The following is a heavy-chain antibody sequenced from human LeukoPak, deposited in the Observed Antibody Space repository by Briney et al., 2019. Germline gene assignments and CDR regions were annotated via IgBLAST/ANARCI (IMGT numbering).Heavy chain of an antibody. CDR2: IWYDGSNE. V-gene: IGHV3-33*01. CDR1: GFTFSSHG. Sequence: GRSLRLSCAASGFTFSSHGMHWVRQAPGKGLEWVAVIWYDGSNEYYADSVEGRFTISRDNSKNTLYLQMNSLRADDTAVYYCAREQGGGYDAWGQGTLVTVSS. CDR3: AREQGGGYDA. J-gene: IGHJ5*02. D-gene: IGHD5-12*01.